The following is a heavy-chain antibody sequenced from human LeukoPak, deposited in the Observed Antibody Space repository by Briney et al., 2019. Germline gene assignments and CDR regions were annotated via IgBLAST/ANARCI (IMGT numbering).Heavy chain of an antibody. Sequence: ASAKVSCKASGYTFTGYYIHWVRQAPGQGLEWMGWINPNGGGTNYAQKFQGRVTLTRDTSISTAYMEVNSLESDDTAVYYCARENNSGWYRKAAFDYWGQGTLVTVTS. V-gene: IGHV1-2*02. CDR1: GYTFTGYY. D-gene: IGHD6-19*01. CDR3: ARENNSGWYRKAAFDY. J-gene: IGHJ4*02. CDR2: INPNGGGT.